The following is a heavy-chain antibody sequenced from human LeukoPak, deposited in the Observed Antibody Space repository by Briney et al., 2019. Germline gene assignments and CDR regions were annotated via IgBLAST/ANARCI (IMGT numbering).Heavy chain of an antibody. Sequence: SVKVSCKASGGTFSSYAISWVRQAPGQGLEWMGGIIPIFGTANYAQKFQGRVTITADESTSTAYMELSSLRSEDTAVYYCALGGFGELLYPPPDFDYWGQGTLVTISS. J-gene: IGHJ4*02. D-gene: IGHD3-10*01. CDR3: ALGGFGELLYPPPDFDY. CDR2: IIPIFGTA. CDR1: GGTFSSYA. V-gene: IGHV1-69*01.